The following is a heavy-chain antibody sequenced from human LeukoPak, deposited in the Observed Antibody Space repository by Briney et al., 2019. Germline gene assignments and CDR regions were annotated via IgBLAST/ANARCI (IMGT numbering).Heavy chain of an antibody. CDR2: IYYSGST. CDR1: GGSTSSSSYY. D-gene: IGHD2-2*01. V-gene: IGHV4-39*07. Sequence: KPSETLSLTCTVSGGSTSSSSYYWGWIRQPPGKGLEWIGSIYYSGSTYYNPSLKSRVTISVDTSKNQFSLKLSSVTAADTAVYYCARGYCSSTSCYFDNWFDPWGQGTLVTVSS. J-gene: IGHJ5*02. CDR3: ARGYCSSTSCYFDNWFDP.